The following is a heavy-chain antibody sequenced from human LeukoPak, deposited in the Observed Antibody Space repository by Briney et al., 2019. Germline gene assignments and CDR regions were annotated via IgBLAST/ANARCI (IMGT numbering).Heavy chain of an antibody. J-gene: IGHJ4*02. CDR1: GFTFSSYG. V-gene: IGHV3-30*02. CDR3: AREGGGYYDRSGYYLDS. Sequence: GGSLRLSCAASGFTFSSYGMHWVRQAPGKGLEWVAFIRYDGSNKYYADSVKGRFTISRDNAKKSLYLQMNSLRAEDTAVYYCAREGGGYYDRSGYYLDSWGQGTLVTVSS. D-gene: IGHD3-22*01. CDR2: IRYDGSNK.